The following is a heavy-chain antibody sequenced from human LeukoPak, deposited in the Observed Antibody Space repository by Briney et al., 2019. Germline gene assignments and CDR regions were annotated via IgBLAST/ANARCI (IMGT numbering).Heavy chain of an antibody. CDR1: GFTVITND. CDR2: LYSDGNT. Sequence: GGSLRLSCAASGFTVITNDMTWVRQAPGKGLEWVSVLYSDGNTKYADSVQGRFTISRDNSKNTLYLDMNSLSPDDTAVYYCARGGEPLAANTWAYWGQGTLVTVSS. J-gene: IGHJ4*02. D-gene: IGHD1-14*01. CDR3: ARGGEPLAANTWAY. V-gene: IGHV3-53*01.